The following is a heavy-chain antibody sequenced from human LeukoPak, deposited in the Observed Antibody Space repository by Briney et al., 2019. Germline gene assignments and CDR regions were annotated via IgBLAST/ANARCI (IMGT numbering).Heavy chain of an antibody. CDR1: VFTFSSYA. CDR2: ISSSGSDT. J-gene: IGHJ4*02. Sequence: GGSLRLSCAAAVFTFSSYAMSWVRQAPGKGLEWVSAISSSGSDTYHADSVKGRFTISRDKSKNTLYLQMNSLRAEGTAVYYCARQIGYCSSGTCYFDFWGQGSLVTVSS. D-gene: IGHD2-15*01. CDR3: ARQIGYCSSGTCYFDF. V-gene: IGHV3-23*01.